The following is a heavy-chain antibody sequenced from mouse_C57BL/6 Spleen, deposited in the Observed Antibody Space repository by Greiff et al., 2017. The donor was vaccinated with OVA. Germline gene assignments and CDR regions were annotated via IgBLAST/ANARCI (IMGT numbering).Heavy chain of an antibody. CDR3: ARKEDDYDPFAY. Sequence: VQLQQSGAELVKPGASVKISCKASGYAFSSYWMNWVKQRPGKGLEWIGQIYPGDGDTNYNGKFKGKATLTADKSSSTAYMQLSSLTSEDSAVYFCARKEDDYDPFAYWGQGTLVTVSA. J-gene: IGHJ3*01. CDR1: GYAFSSYW. V-gene: IGHV1-80*01. CDR2: IYPGDGDT. D-gene: IGHD2-4*01.